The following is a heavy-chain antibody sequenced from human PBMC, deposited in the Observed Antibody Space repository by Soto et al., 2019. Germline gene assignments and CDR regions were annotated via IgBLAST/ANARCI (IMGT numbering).Heavy chain of an antibody. V-gene: IGHV3-21*01. D-gene: IGHD1-7*01. Sequence: XQSLRLSSSASGFTLSSYSMNWVRQAPGNGLQSGSSISSGSSYIYYADSVKGRFTISRDNAKNSLYLQMNSLRAEDTAVYYCARGTSRAHWNYSYYYYGMDVWGRRTTVTVSS. J-gene: IGHJ6*02. CDR1: GFTLSSYS. CDR2: ISSGSSYI. CDR3: ARGTSRAHWNYSYYYYGMDV.